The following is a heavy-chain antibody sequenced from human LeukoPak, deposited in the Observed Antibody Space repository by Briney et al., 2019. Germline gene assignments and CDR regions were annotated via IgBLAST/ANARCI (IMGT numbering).Heavy chain of an antibody. V-gene: IGHV1-18*01. CDR1: GYTFTSYG. Sequence: GASVKVSCKASGYTFTSYGISWVRQAPGQGLEWMGWISADNSNTNYAQKLQGRVTMTTDTSTSTAYMELRSLRSDDTAVYYCAREIYDSSGYYYAGVAFDIWGQGTMVTVSS. CDR3: AREIYDSSGYYYAGVAFDI. CDR2: ISADNSNT. D-gene: IGHD3-22*01. J-gene: IGHJ3*02.